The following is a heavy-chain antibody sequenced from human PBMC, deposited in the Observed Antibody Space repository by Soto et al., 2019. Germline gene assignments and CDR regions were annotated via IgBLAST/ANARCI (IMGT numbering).Heavy chain of an antibody. V-gene: IGHV3-64D*06. CDR3: ARPQYLPDDVFDV. CDR2: ITSDGDST. CDR1: GFTFSNYA. Sequence: GVSLILSCSVSGFTFSNYAMHWVRPVPGKGLEYVSGITSDGDSTWHADSVKGRFTISRDNAKNTLYLQMSSLRAEDTAVYYCARPQYLPDDVFDVWGRGTVVTVSS. D-gene: IGHD2-2*01. J-gene: IGHJ3*01.